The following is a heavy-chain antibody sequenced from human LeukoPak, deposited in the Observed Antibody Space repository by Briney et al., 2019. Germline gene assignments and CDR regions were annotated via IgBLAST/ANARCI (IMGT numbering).Heavy chain of an antibody. CDR2: ISGSGGST. V-gene: IGHV3-23*01. CDR1: GFTFSSYA. Sequence: GVLRLSCAASGFTFSSYAMSWVRQAPGKGLEWVSAISGSGGSTYYADSVKGRFTISRDNSKNTLYLQMNSLRAEDTAVYYCAKDSGYCSSTSCYFYFDYWGQGTLVTVSS. CDR3: AKDSGYCSSTSCYFYFDY. J-gene: IGHJ4*02. D-gene: IGHD2-2*01.